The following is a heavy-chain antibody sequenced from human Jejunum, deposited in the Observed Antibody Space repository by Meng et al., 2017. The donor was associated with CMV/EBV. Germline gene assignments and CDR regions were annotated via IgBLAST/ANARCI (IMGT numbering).Heavy chain of an antibody. V-gene: IGHV3-30-3*01. D-gene: IGHD4-11*01. Sequence: PGFTFSNYVLHWVRQAPGKGLECVAVMSYDGGNEYYAASVKGRFTISRDSSKNTLYLQMDSLRPEDTAVYYCAREDDYRNYFDFWGQGTLVTVSS. CDR3: AREDDYRNYFDF. J-gene: IGHJ4*02. CDR1: GFTFSNYV. CDR2: MSYDGGNE.